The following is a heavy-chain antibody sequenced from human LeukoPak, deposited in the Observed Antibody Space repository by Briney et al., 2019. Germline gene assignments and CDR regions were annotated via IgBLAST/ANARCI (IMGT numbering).Heavy chain of an antibody. J-gene: IGHJ6*02. CDR1: GGSINSYY. Sequence: SETLSLMCTVSGGSINSYYWTWIRQPPGKGLEWIGYIYYSGSTHYNPYLNSRVPISMDTSQNHVSLKLSPVAVADTAIYYCTTTSRHFYGSGSNFTPWPADMDVWGQGTKVTVSS. D-gene: IGHD3-10*01. CDR3: TTTSRHFYGSGSNFTPWPADMDV. CDR2: IYYSGST. V-gene: IGHV4-59*01.